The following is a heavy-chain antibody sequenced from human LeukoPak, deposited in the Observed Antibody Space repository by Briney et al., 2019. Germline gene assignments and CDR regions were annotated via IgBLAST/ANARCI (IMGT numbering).Heavy chain of an antibody. V-gene: IGHV3-21*01. CDR3: ARRGYHDYSGFDY. Sequence: PGGSLRLSCAGSEFTFRSYSMHWVRQAPGKGLEWVSSISGSSSDIYYADSVKGRFTISRDNSKNSLYLQMKSLRAEDTALYYCARRGYHDYSGFDYWGQGTLVTVSS. CDR2: ISGSSSDI. D-gene: IGHD1-26*01. CDR1: EFTFRSYS. J-gene: IGHJ4*02.